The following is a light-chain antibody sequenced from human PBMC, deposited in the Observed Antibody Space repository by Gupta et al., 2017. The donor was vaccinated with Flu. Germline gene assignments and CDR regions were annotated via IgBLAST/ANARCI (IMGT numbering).Light chain of an antibody. Sequence: DIQMNQSPSSLSASVGDRVTITCRASQSISSYLNWYQQKPGKAPKLLIYAASSLQSGVPSRFSGSGSCTDFTLTIISRQPPDFATSYCQHRYGTPTTFGPGTQVEIK. CDR1: QSISSY. CDR2: AAS. J-gene: IGKJ5*01. V-gene: IGKV1-39*01. CDR3: QHRYGTPTT.